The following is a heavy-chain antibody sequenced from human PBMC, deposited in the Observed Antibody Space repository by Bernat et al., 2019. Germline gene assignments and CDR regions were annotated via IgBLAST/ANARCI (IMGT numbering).Heavy chain of an antibody. Sequence: QLQLQESGPGLVKPSETLSLTCTVSGGSISSSTYYWSWIRQPPGKGLEWIGYIYYSGSTNYNPSLKSRVTISVDTSKNQFSLKLTSVTAADTAVYYCARVWSYGDFDYWGQGTLVTVSS. CDR1: GGSISSSTYY. D-gene: IGHD1-26*01. J-gene: IGHJ4*02. CDR2: IYYSGST. V-gene: IGHV4-61*01. CDR3: ARVWSYGDFDY.